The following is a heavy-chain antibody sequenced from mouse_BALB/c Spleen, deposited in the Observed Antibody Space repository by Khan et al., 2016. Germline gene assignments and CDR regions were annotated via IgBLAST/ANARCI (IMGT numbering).Heavy chain of an antibody. CDR3: ARAWYYGSLAY. Sequence: EVKLEESGGGLVQPGGSLKLSCADSGFVFRRYWMSWVRQAPGKGLEWIGEINPDSRTINYSPSLKDKFTISRDNAKRTLYLQMSKVRSEDTALYYCARAWYYGSLAYWGQGTLVSVSA. CDR2: INPDSRTI. J-gene: IGHJ3*01. V-gene: IGHV4-1*02. D-gene: IGHD1-1*01. CDR1: GFVFRRYW.